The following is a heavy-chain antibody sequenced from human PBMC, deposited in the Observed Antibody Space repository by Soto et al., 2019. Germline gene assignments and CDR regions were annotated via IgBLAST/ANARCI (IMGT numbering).Heavy chain of an antibody. D-gene: IGHD3-3*01. CDR3: ARGGTYYDFWSGYTFDY. Sequence: ASVKVSCKASGYTFTRYTMNWVRQAPGQRLEWMGWINPDNGNTKSSQKFQDRVIITRDTSASTAYKDLSSLRSEDTAVYYCARGGTYYDFWSGYTFDYWGQGTLVTVSS. J-gene: IGHJ4*02. CDR2: INPDNGNT. CDR1: GYTFTRYT. V-gene: IGHV1-3*01.